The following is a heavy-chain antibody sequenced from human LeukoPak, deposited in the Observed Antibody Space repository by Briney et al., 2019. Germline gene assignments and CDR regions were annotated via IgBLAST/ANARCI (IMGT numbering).Heavy chain of an antibody. V-gene: IGHV4-39*07. D-gene: IGHD4-17*01. J-gene: IGHJ5*02. CDR1: GGSISSSSYY. CDR3: ARVGTLTRVKGP. Sequence: SETLSLTCTVSGGSISSSSYYWGWIRQPPGKGPEWIGSIYSSEITYYNPSLKSRVTISVDTSKNHFSLRLNSVTAADTAMYYCARVGTLTRVKGPWGQGTLVTVSS. CDR2: IYSSEIT.